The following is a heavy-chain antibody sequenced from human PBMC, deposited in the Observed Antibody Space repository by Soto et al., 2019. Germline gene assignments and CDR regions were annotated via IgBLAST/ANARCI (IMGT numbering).Heavy chain of an antibody. CDR2: TNPILSMS. D-gene: IGHD3-10*01. Sequence: QVHLVQSGAELKKPGSSVRVSCKASGDTFNFYTINWVWQAPGLGLEWMGRTNPILSMSNSALKFQGRLSISADTSTSTAYMALRTLRSDDTAVYYCAPSYGSGSQAFDYWGQGALVTVSS. J-gene: IGHJ4*02. CDR1: GDTFNFYT. V-gene: IGHV1-69*02. CDR3: APSYGSGSQAFDY.